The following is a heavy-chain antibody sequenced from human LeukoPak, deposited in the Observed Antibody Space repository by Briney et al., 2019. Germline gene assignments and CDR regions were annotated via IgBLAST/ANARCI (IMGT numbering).Heavy chain of an antibody. Sequence: EGSLRLSCAASGFTFSSYSMNWVRQAPGKGLEWVSAINSNSYYIYYADSVKGRFTISRDNAKNSLYLQMNSVRAEDTAVYYCARITLQGPYGMDVWGQGTTVTVSS. J-gene: IGHJ6*02. CDR2: INSNSYYI. CDR3: ARITLQGPYGMDV. V-gene: IGHV3-21*01. CDR1: GFTFSSYS. D-gene: IGHD3-16*01.